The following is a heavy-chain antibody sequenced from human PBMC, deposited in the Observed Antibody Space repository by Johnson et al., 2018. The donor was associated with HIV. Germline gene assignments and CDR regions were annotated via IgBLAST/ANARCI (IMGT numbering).Heavy chain of an antibody. CDR1: GFTFRSYA. Sequence: QVQVVESGGGVVQPGRSLRFSCAASGFTFRSYAMHWVRQAPGKGLEWVAVISYDGSEKYYVDSVKGRFTISRDNAKNSLYLQMNSLRAEDTAVYYCATARRAIDVWGQGTMATVSS. CDR3: ATARRAIDV. D-gene: IGHD6-6*01. CDR2: ISYDGSEK. V-gene: IGHV3-30*07. J-gene: IGHJ3*01.